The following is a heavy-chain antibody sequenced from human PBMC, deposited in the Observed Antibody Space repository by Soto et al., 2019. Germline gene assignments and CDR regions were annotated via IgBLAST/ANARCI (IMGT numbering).Heavy chain of an antibody. D-gene: IGHD3-9*01. CDR3: ADLHYYDILTGYYIGGYFDY. CDR1: GGTFSSYA. Sequence: SVKVSCKASGGTFSSYAISWVRQAPGQGLEWMGGIIPIFGTANYAQKFQGRVTITADESTSTAYMELSSLRSEDTAVYYCADLHYYDILTGYYIGGYFDYWGQGTLVTVSS. V-gene: IGHV1-69*13. CDR2: IIPIFGTA. J-gene: IGHJ4*02.